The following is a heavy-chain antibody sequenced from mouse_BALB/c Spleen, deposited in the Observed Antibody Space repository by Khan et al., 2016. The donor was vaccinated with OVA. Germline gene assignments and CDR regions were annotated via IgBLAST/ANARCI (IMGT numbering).Heavy chain of an antibody. J-gene: IGHJ2*01. CDR3: ARMARK. Sequence: EVQLQESGAELVKSGATVTLSCTASGLNIKDTYMHWLKQWPEQGLEWLGRIDPPNGNTNYAPKFPSKATITANTYSNTAYLQLSGLTCEDTAVYYCARMARKWGQGTILTVSA. CDR1: GLNIKDTY. V-gene: IGHV14-3*02. CDR2: IDPPNGNT.